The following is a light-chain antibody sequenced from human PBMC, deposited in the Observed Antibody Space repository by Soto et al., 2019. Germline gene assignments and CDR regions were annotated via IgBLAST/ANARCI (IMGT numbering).Light chain of an antibody. CDR3: QQYNSYPWT. Sequence: DIQMTQSPSTLSASVVDRVTITCRASQSISNWLAWYQQKPGKAPKLLIYDVSRLESGVPSRFSGSGSGTEFIITISSLQPDDFATYYCQQYNSYPWTFGQGTKVEIK. J-gene: IGKJ1*01. V-gene: IGKV1-5*01. CDR2: DVS. CDR1: QSISNW.